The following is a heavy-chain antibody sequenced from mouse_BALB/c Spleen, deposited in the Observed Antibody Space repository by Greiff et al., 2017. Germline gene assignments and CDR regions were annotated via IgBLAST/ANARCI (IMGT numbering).Heavy chain of an antibody. D-gene: IGHD2-14*01. Sequence: EVKLVESGGGLVQPGGSLKLSCAASGFTFSSYTMSWVRQTPEKRLEWVAYISNGGGSTYYPDTVKGRFTISRDNAKNTLYLQMSRLKSEDTAMYYCARHRYDSYYFDYWGQGTTLTVSS. V-gene: IGHV5-12-2*01. CDR3: ARHRYDSYYFDY. J-gene: IGHJ2*01. CDR1: GFTFSSYT. CDR2: ISNGGGST.